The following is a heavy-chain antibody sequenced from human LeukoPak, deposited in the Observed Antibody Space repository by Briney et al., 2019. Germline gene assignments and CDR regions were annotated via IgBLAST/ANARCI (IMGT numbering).Heavy chain of an antibody. CDR1: GFTFDDYA. V-gene: IGHV3-9*01. CDR2: ISWNSGSI. J-gene: IGHJ4*02. D-gene: IGHD6-19*01. CDR3: AKDPEYSSGSPYFDY. Sequence: PAGSLRLSCAASGFTFDDYAMHWVRQAPGKGLEWVSGISWNSGSIGYADSVKGRFTISRDNAKNALYLQMNSLRADDTSLYYCAKDPEYSSGSPYFDYWGQGTLVTVSS.